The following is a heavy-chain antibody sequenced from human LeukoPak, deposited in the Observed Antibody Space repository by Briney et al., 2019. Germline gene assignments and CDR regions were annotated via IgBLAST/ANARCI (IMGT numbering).Heavy chain of an antibody. CDR1: GFTFSSYA. Sequence: GGSLRLSCAASGFTFSSYAMSWVRQAPGKGLEWVSAISGSGGSTYYADSVKGRFTISRDNSKNTLYLQMNSLRAEDTAVYYCAKMSNYYGSGSYGALGYWGQGTLVTVSS. V-gene: IGHV3-23*01. CDR3: AKMSNYYGSGSYGALGY. D-gene: IGHD3-10*01. J-gene: IGHJ4*02. CDR2: ISGSGGST.